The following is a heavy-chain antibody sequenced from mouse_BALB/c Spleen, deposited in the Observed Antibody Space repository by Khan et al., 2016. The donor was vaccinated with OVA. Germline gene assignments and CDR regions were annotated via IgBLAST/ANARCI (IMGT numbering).Heavy chain of an antibody. V-gene: IGHV5-6-5*01. CDR3: TRLVDY. Sequence: EVMLVESGGGLVKPGGSLKLSCAASGFIFSSYAVSWIRQTPEKRLEWVASINSGGSTYHPDSVKGRFTISRDDARNILYLQMSSLRSEDTAMYYCTRLVDYWGQGTSVTVSS. J-gene: IGHJ4*01. CDR1: GFIFSSYA. CDR2: INSGGST.